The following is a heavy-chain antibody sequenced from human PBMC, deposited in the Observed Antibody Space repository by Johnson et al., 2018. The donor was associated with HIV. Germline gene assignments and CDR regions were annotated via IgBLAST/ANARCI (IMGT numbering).Heavy chain of an antibody. CDR2: IRGSGADS. CDR3: AKDRVAAAGTGAFDI. D-gene: IGHD6-13*01. V-gene: IGHV3-23*04. CDR1: GFTFSSYV. J-gene: IGHJ3*02. Sequence: VQLVESGGGLVQPGGSLRLSCAASGFTFSSYVMNWVRQAPGKGLEWVSGIRGSGADSNYADPVKGRFTISRDNSKNTLYLQMNSLRAEDTAVYYCAKDRVAAAGTGAFDIWGQGIMVTVSS.